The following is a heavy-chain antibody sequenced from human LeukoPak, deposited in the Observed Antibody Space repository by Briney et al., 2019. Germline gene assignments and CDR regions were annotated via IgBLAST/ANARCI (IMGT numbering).Heavy chain of an antibody. J-gene: IGHJ5*02. CDR1: GFTFRNHG. CDR3: ARDIASRRVDV. Sequence: GTSLRLSCAASGFTFRNHGMHWVRQAPPKGLELVAVIWYDGSNKYYADSVKGRFTISRDNSKNTLDLQMNSLRAEDTAVYYCARDIASRRVDVWGQGSLVSVS. D-gene: IGHD6-6*01. V-gene: IGHV3-33*01. CDR2: IWYDGSNK.